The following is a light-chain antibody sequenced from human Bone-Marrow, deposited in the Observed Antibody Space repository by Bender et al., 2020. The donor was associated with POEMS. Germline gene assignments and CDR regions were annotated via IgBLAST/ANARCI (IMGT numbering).Light chain of an antibody. V-gene: IGLV2-11*01. CDR1: SSDVGSYNL. Sequence: QSALTQPRSVSGSPGQSVTISCTGTSSDVGSYNLVSWYQQHPGKAPKLLIYGYNNRPSGVPDRFSGSKSGTSASLAITGLQAEDEGDYYCQSYDNSLGGWVFGGGTKLTVL. J-gene: IGLJ3*02. CDR3: QSYDNSLGGWV. CDR2: GYN.